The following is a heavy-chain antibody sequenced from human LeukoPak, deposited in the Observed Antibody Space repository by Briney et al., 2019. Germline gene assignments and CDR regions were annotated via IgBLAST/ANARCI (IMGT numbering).Heavy chain of an antibody. J-gene: IGHJ6*03. CDR2: IYYSGST. CDR1: GGSISSYY. V-gene: IGHV4-59*01. D-gene: IGHD3-22*01. Sequence: SETLSLTCTVSGGSISSYYWSWIRQPPGKGLEWIGNIYYSGSTNYNPSLNSRVTMSVDTSKNQFSLKLSSVTAADTAVYYCTRGSIAYYYMDVWGKGTTVTISS. CDR3: TRGSIAYYYMDV.